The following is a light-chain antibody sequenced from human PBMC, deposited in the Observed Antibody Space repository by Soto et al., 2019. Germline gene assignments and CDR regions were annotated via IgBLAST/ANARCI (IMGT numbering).Light chain of an antibody. Sequence: DIVMTQSPDSLAVSLGERATINCKSSQSLLDTSNNKNYVAWYQQKPGQPPKLLIYWASARQSGVPDRFSGNGSGTDFTLTISNLQAEDVAVYYCHQYYSALFTFGQGTKLEI. CDR2: WAS. CDR3: HQYYSALFT. J-gene: IGKJ2*01. CDR1: QSLLDTSNNKNY. V-gene: IGKV4-1*01.